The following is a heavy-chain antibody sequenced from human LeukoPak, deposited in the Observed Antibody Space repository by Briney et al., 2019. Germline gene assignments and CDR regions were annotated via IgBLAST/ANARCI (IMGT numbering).Heavy chain of an antibody. D-gene: IGHD3-10*01. J-gene: IGHJ4*02. CDR3: ATDIHVRGVITPPFDY. Sequence: ASVKVSCKASGGTFSSYAISWVRQAPGQGLEWLGGFDPEDGETIYAQKFQGRVTMTEDKSTDTAYMELSRLRSEDTAVYYCATDIHVRGVITPPFDYWGQGTLVTVSS. CDR2: FDPEDGET. V-gene: IGHV1-24*01. CDR1: GGTFSSYA.